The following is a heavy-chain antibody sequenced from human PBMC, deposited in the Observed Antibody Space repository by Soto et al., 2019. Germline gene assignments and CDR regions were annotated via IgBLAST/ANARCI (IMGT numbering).Heavy chain of an antibody. CDR3: VSSGTARLLRHSWFDT. Sequence: EVQLVESGGGLVKPGGSLRLSCAASXFTFNTYDMNWVRQAPGKGLEWVSSITTSSAYIYYADSLKGRIPSSRHNAKNSLFLQTNSLRAEDTALYYCVSSGTARLLRHSWFDTWGQGTLVTVSS. CDR2: ITTSSAYI. D-gene: IGHD2-21*01. CDR1: XFTFNTYD. J-gene: IGHJ5*02. V-gene: IGHV3-21*01.